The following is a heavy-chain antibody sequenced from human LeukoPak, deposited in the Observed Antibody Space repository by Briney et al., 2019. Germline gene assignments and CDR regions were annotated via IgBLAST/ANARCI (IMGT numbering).Heavy chain of an antibody. CDR2: IYYSGST. CDR1: GGSISSYY. Sequence: SETLSLTCTVSGGSISSYYWSWIRQPPGKGLVWIGYIYYSGSTNYNPSLKSRVTISVDTSKNQFSLKLSSVTAADTAVYYCARGPLYCSSTSCSYFQHWGQGTLVTVSS. V-gene: IGHV4-59*01. D-gene: IGHD2-2*01. CDR3: ARGPLYCSSTSCSYFQH. J-gene: IGHJ1*01.